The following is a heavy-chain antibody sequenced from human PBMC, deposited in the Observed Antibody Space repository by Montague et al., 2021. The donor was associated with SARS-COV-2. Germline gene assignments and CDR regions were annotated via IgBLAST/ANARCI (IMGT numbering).Heavy chain of an antibody. Sequence: SETLSLTCTVSGGSISSYYWSWIRQPPGKGLEWIGYIYYSGSTNYNPSLKSRVTISVDTSKNQFSLKLSSVTAADTAVYYCARDTGEHCSGGSCLYGMDVWGQGTTVTVSS. CDR3: ARDTGEHCSGGSCLYGMDV. CDR1: GGSISSYY. D-gene: IGHD2-15*01. V-gene: IGHV4-59*01. J-gene: IGHJ6*02. CDR2: IYYSGST.